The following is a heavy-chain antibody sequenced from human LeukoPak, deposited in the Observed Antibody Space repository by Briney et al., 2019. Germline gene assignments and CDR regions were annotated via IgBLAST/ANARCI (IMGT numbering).Heavy chain of an antibody. CDR2: INHSGST. J-gene: IGHJ4*02. CDR1: GGSFSGYY. D-gene: IGHD3-22*01. CDR3: ARGSEGSSGYDKGEHLFYYFDY. Sequence: PSETLSLTCAVYGGSFSGYYWSWIRQPPGKGLEWIGEINHSGSTNYNPSLKSRVTISVDTSKNQFSLKLSSVTAADTAVYYCARGSEGSSGYDKGEHLFYYFDYWGQGTLVTVSS. V-gene: IGHV4-34*01.